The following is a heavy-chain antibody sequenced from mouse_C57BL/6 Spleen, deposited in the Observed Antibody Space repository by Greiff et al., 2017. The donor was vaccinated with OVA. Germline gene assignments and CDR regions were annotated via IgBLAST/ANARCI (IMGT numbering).Heavy chain of an antibody. D-gene: IGHD4-1*01. Sequence: QVQLQQPGAELVTPGASVTLSCKASGYTFTSYWMHWVKQRPGQGLEWIGMIHPKSGSTTYNEKFKSKATLTVDKSSSTAYMQLSSLTSEDAEVYYCAREDWDRFDYWGQGTTLTVSS. CDR2: IHPKSGST. CDR3: AREDWDRFDY. CDR1: GYTFTSYW. V-gene: IGHV1-64*01. J-gene: IGHJ2*01.